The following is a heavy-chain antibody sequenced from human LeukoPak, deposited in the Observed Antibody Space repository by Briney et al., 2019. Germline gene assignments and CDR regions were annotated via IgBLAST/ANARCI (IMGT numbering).Heavy chain of an antibody. D-gene: IGHD5-18*01. CDR3: ARDRVGEDTAMVTPEYYYYYYGMDV. CDR2: INPSGGST. Sequence: ASVKVSSKASGYTFTSYYMHWVRQAPGQGLEWMGIINPSGGSTRYAQKFQDRVTMTRDTSTSTVYMELSSLSSEDTAVYYCARDRVGEDTAMVTPEYYYYYYGMDVWGQGTTVTVSS. CDR1: GYTFTSYY. J-gene: IGHJ6*02. V-gene: IGHV1-46*01.